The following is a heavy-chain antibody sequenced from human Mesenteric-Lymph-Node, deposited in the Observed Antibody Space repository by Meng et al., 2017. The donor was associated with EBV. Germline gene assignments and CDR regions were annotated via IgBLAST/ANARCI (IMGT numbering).Heavy chain of an antibody. V-gene: IGHV3-21*01. Sequence: EVQLVESGGGLVKPGGSLRLSCAAHGLPFSSYNMNWVRQAPGKGLEWVSYIGSNTNYIYYADSVKGRFTISRDNTKNSLYLQMNSLRAEDTGVYYCARDNDFGYFENWGQGTLVTVSS. CDR1: GLPFSSYN. J-gene: IGHJ4*02. D-gene: IGHD4/OR15-4a*01. CDR2: IGSNTNYI. CDR3: ARDNDFGYFEN.